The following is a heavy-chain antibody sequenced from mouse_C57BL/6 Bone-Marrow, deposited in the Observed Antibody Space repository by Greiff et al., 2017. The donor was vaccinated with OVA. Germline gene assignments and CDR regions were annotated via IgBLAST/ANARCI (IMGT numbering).Heavy chain of an antibody. J-gene: IGHJ1*03. D-gene: IGHD2-4*01. V-gene: IGHV14-4*01. Sequence: VQLQQSGAELVRPGASVKLSCTASGFNIKDDYMHWVKQRPEQGLEWIGWIDPENGDTEYASKFQGKATITADTSSNTAYLQRSSLTSEDTAVYYCTTDYDYDGDWYFDVWGTGTTVTVSS. CDR2: IDPENGDT. CDR3: TTDYDYDGDWYFDV. CDR1: GFNIKDDY.